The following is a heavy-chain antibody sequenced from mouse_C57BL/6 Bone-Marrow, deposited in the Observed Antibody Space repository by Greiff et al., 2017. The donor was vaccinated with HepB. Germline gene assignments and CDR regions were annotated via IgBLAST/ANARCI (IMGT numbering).Heavy chain of an antibody. Sequence: EVQRVESGPGLVKPSQSLSLTCSVTGYSITSGYYWNWIRQFPGNKLEWMGYISYDGSNNYNPSLKNRISITRDTSKNQFFLKLNSVTTEDTATYYCARDYDGPDYWGQGTTLTVSS. V-gene: IGHV3-6*01. J-gene: IGHJ2*01. CDR1: GYSITSGYY. D-gene: IGHD2-3*01. CDR3: ARDYDGPDY. CDR2: ISYDGSN.